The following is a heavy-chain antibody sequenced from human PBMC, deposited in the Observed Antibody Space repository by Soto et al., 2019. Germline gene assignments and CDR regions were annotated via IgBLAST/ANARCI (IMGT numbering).Heavy chain of an antibody. V-gene: IGHV3-30*03. CDR2: ISYDGSNK. CDR1: GFTFSSYG. D-gene: IGHD1-1*01. CDR3: ARASWNDVRGETWDY. J-gene: IGHJ4*02. Sequence: PGGSLRLSCAASGFTFSSYGMHWVRQAPGKGLEWVAVISYDGSNKYYADSVKGRFTISRDNSKNTLYLQMNSLRAEDTAVYYCARASWNDVRGETWDYWGQGTLVTVSS.